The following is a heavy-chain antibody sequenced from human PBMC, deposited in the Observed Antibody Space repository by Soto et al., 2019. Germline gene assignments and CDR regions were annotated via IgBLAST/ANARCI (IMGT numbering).Heavy chain of an antibody. Sequence: EVQLLESGGGLVQPGGSLRLSCAASGFTFSSYAMNWVRQAPGKGLEWVSVISGSGSSTYYADSVKGRFTISRDNSKNTLDPQLNSLRAEYTDVYYCASRSSGWDFDYWGQGTLVTVSS. CDR2: ISGSGSST. J-gene: IGHJ4*02. CDR3: ASRSSGWDFDY. CDR1: GFTFSSYA. D-gene: IGHD6-19*01. V-gene: IGHV3-23*01.